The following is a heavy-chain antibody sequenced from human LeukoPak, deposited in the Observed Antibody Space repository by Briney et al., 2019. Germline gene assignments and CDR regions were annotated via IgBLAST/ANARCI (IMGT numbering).Heavy chain of an antibody. CDR3: ARGGRSYFDF. Sequence: GGSLRLSCVASGFTIDRTTVSWVRQAPGKGLEWVANMKEDGSDIYYVDSVRGRFTISRDNAKKSVYLQMNSLRAEDTGVYYCARGGRSYFDFWGQGSLVTVSS. V-gene: IGHV3-7*01. CDR2: MKEDGSDI. CDR1: GFTIDRTT. D-gene: IGHD3-10*01. J-gene: IGHJ4*02.